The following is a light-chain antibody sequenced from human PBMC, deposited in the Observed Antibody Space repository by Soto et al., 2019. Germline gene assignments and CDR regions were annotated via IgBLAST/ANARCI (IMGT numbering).Light chain of an antibody. CDR1: QNITSFY. Sequence: ENVLTQSTGTLSLSPGERATLSCRASQNITSFYLAWYQQKPGQAPRHPIYGASSRATGVPDRFSGSGSGTDFTLTISRREPEDFSVYYCRQYGSGLSWTVGQGTKVEIK. V-gene: IGKV3-20*01. CDR2: GAS. CDR3: RQYGSGLSWT. J-gene: IGKJ1*01.